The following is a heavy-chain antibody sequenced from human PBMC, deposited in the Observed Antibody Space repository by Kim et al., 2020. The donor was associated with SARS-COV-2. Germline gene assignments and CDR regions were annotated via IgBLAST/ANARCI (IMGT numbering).Heavy chain of an antibody. CDR3: AKETADSSSYYFDY. V-gene: IGHV3-30*18. Sequence: GGSLRLSCAASGFTFSSYGMHWVRQAPGKGLEWVAVISYDGSNKYYADSVKGRFTISRDNSKNTLYLQMNSLRAEDTAVYYCAKETADSSSYYFDYWGQGTLVTVSS. CDR1: GFTFSSYG. D-gene: IGHD6-6*01. J-gene: IGHJ4*02. CDR2: ISYDGSNK.